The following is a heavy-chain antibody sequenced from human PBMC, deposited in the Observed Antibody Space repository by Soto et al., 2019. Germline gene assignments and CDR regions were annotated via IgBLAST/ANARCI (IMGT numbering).Heavy chain of an antibody. CDR2: ISWNSGTI. CDR3: AKSTGGTANGMDV. J-gene: IGHJ6*02. D-gene: IGHD2-8*02. V-gene: IGHV3-9*01. CDR1: GFTFDNYA. Sequence: EVQLVESGGGLVQPGRSLRLSCAASGFTFDNYAMYWVRQAPGKGLEWVSGISWNSGTIGYADSVKGRFTISRDNAKNSLYLQMNSLRAEDTALYYCAKSTGGTANGMDVWGQGTTATVSS.